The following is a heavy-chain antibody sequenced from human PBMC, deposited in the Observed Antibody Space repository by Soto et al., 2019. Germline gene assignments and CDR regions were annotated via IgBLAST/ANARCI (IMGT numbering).Heavy chain of an antibody. CDR2: ISGSGGST. J-gene: IGHJ6*02. CDR1: GFTFSSYA. Sequence: GGSLRLSCAASGFTFSSYAMSWVRQAPGKGLEWVSAISGSGGSTYYADSVKGRFTISRDNSKNTLYLQMNSLRAEDTAVYYCTAGNGYDYGDYVPDYYYYYGMDVWGQGTTVTVSS. V-gene: IGHV3-23*01. D-gene: IGHD4-17*01. CDR3: TAGNGYDYGDYVPDYYYYYGMDV.